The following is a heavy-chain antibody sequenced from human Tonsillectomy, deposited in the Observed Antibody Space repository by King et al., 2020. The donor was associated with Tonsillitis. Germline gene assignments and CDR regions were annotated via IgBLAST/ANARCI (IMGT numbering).Heavy chain of an antibody. CDR2: IYYSGST. CDR1: VGSISSSTYY. D-gene: IGHD3-3*01. CDR3: ARSRYYDFWSGYPHFDY. Sequence: QLQESGPGLVKPSETLSLTCTVSVGSISSSTYYWGWIRQPPGQGLEWIGSIYYSGSTYYNPSLKSRVTISVDTSKNQFSLKLSSVTAADTAVYYCARSRYYDFWSGYPHFDYWGQGTLVTVSS. J-gene: IGHJ4*02. V-gene: IGHV4-39*01.